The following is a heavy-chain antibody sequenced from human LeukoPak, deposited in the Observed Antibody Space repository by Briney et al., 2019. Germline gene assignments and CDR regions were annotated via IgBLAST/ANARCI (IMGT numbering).Heavy chain of an antibody. CDR2: INWNGGST. V-gene: IGHV3-20*04. CDR1: GFMFADYG. J-gene: IGHJ4*02. D-gene: IGHD1-26*01. CDR3: ARGEWDQRD. Sequence: GGSLRLSCAASGFMFADYGMTWVRQVPGKGLEWVSGINWNGGSTGYVDSVKGRFTISRDNAKNALFLQMNNLRAEDTAFYYCARGEWDQRDWGQGTPVIVSS.